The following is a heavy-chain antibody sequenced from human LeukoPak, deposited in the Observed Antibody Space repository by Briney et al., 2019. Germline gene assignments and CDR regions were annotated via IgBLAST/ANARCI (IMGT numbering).Heavy chain of an antibody. CDR3: ARAVGVGHGIYFFDY. V-gene: IGHV1-18*01. J-gene: IGHJ4*02. CDR2: ISAYNGNT. CDR1: GYAFTSYG. Sequence: ASVKVSCKASGYAFTSYGISWVRQAPGQGLEWMGWISAYNGNTNYAQKLQGRVTMTTDTSTSTAYMELRSLRSDDTAVYYCARAVGVGHGIYFFDYWGQGTLVTVSS. D-gene: IGHD1-26*01.